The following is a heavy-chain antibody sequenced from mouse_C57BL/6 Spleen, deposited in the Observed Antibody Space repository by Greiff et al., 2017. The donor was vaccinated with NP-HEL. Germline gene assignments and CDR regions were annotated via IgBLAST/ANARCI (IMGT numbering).Heavy chain of an antibody. CDR2: IYPGDGDT. Sequence: QVQLQQSGPELVKPGASVKISCKASGYAFSSSWMNWVKQRPGKGLEWIGRIYPGDGDTNYNGKFKGKATLTADKSSSTAYMQLSSLTSEDSAVYFCARLDSSGLYYFDYWGQGTTLTVSS. D-gene: IGHD3-2*02. CDR3: ARLDSSGLYYFDY. J-gene: IGHJ2*01. CDR1: GYAFSSSW. V-gene: IGHV1-82*01.